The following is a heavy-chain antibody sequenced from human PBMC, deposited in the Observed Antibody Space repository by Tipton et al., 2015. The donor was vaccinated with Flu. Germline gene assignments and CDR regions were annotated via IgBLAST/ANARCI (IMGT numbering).Heavy chain of an antibody. CDR1: GGSISSYY. D-gene: IGHD4-11*01. J-gene: IGHJ5*02. Sequence: TLSLTCTVSGGSISSYYWSWIRQPPGKGLQWIGNVHRSGSTYYNPSLTSRVTISVDKSKNQFSLRLTSVTAADTAIYYCARRDYSNYVSEPKNWFDPWGQGTLVTVSS. V-gene: IGHV4-59*04. CDR2: VHRSGST. CDR3: ARRDYSNYVSEPKNWFDP.